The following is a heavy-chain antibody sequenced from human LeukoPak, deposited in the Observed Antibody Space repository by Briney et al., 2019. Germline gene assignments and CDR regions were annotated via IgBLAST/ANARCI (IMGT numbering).Heavy chain of an antibody. Sequence: GGSLRLSCAASGFTFSSYAMSWVRQAPGKGLEWVSAISGSGGSTYYADSVKGRFTISRDNSKNTLYLQMNSLRAEDTAVYYCAKDGIAVAGKGRGAFDIWGQGTMVTVSS. CDR1: GFTFSSYA. CDR2: ISGSGGST. V-gene: IGHV3-23*01. D-gene: IGHD6-19*01. CDR3: AKDGIAVAGKGRGAFDI. J-gene: IGHJ3*02.